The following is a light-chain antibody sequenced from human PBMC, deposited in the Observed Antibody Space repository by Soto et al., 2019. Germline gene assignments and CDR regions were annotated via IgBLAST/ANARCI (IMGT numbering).Light chain of an antibody. Sequence: EAVLTQSPATLSVSPGERVTLSCMASQSVATNLAWYQQRPGQAPRLLIYGASKRAIGLPARFSGSGSGTEFTLTITSLQSEDFAVYYCQQYNNWPQTFGQGTKVDIK. CDR1: QSVATN. V-gene: IGKV3-15*01. CDR3: QQYNNWPQT. CDR2: GAS. J-gene: IGKJ1*01.